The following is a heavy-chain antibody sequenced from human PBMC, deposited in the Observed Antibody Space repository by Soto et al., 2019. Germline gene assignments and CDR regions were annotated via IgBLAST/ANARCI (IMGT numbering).Heavy chain of an antibody. J-gene: IGHJ6*02. CDR2: ISYDGSNK. D-gene: IGHD3-22*01. CDR3: ASLHDSSGYYYGSAYYYYGMDV. V-gene: IGHV3-30-3*01. Sequence: GGSLRLSCAASGFTFSSSAMHWVRQAPGKGLEWMAVISYDGSNKYYADSVKGLFTISRDNSKNTLYLQMNSLRAEDTAMYYCASLHDSSGYYYGSAYYYYGMDVWGQGTTVTVSS. CDR1: GFTFSSSA.